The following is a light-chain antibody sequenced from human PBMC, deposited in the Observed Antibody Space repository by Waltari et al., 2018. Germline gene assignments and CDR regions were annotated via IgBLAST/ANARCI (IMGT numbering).Light chain of an antibody. Sequence: ALQMTQSPSSLSASVGARVTITCRASQGSRNDLGWYQQKPGKAPKLLIYAASSLQSGVPSRFSGSGSGTDFTLTISSLQPEDFATYYCLQDYNYPWTFGQGTKVEIK. CDR3: LQDYNYPWT. J-gene: IGKJ1*01. CDR2: AAS. CDR1: QGSRND. V-gene: IGKV1-6*01.